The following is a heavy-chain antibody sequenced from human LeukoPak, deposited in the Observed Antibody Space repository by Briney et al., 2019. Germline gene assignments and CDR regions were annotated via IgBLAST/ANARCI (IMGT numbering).Heavy chain of an antibody. D-gene: IGHD4-17*01. Sequence: SETLSLTCAVYGESFSGYYWSWIRQPPGKGLEWIGEINHSGSTNYSPSLKSRVTISVDTSKNQFSLNLSSVTAADTAVYYCARGQGTVTTHWGQGTLVTVSS. CDR3: ARGQGTVTTH. CDR2: INHSGST. CDR1: GESFSGYY. J-gene: IGHJ4*02. V-gene: IGHV4-34*01.